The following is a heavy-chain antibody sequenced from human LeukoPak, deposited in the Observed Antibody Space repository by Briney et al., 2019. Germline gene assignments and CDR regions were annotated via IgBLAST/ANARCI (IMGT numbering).Heavy chain of an antibody. CDR2: ISWNSGSI. D-gene: IGHD2-2*01. CDR3: AHQDNAFDI. J-gene: IGHJ3*02. Sequence: GGSLRLSCAASGFTFDDYAMHWVRQAPGKGLEWVSGISWNSGSIGYADSVKGRFTISRDNAKNSLYLQMNSLRAEDTALYYCAHQDNAFDIWGQGTMVTVSS. CDR1: GFTFDDYA. V-gene: IGHV3-9*01.